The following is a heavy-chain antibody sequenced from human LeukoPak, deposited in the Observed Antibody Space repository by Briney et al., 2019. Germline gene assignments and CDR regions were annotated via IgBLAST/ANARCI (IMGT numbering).Heavy chain of an antibody. CDR1: GGSFSGYY. D-gene: IGHD6-13*01. CDR3: ARGRGSSWSNWFDP. V-gene: IGHV4-34*01. Sequence: SETLSLTCAVYGGSFSGYYWSWIRKPPGKGLEWIGEISHSGSTNYNPSLKSRVTISVDTSKNQFSLKLSSVTAADTAVYYCARGRGSSWSNWFDPWGQGTLVTVSS. CDR2: ISHSGST. J-gene: IGHJ5*02.